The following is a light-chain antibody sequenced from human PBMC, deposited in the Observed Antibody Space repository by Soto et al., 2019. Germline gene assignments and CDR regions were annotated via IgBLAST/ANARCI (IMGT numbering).Light chain of an antibody. CDR3: SSYAGSNNYV. Sequence: QSALTQPPSASGSPGQSVTISCTGTSSDVGGYNFVSWYQHHPGKAPKLIIYEVTKRPSGVPDRFSGSKSGNTASLTVSGLQAEEEADYYCSSYAGSNNYVCGTGTKVTVL. J-gene: IGLJ1*01. CDR1: SSDVGGYNF. V-gene: IGLV2-8*01. CDR2: EVT.